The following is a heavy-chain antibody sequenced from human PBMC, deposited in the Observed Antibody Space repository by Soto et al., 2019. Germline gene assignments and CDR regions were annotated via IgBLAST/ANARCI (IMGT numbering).Heavy chain of an antibody. D-gene: IGHD5-12*01. V-gene: IGHV3-23*01. J-gene: IGHJ4*02. CDR1: GVTFISYA. CDR2: IGGSGGST. CDR3: AKEGDGYNYGDFDY. Sequence: GGFLRLSCAASGVTFISYAMSWVRQAPGKGLEWVSGIGGSGGSTYYADSVKGRFTISRDNSKNTLYLQMNSLRVEDSAVYYCAKEGDGYNYGDFDYWGQGALVTVPQ.